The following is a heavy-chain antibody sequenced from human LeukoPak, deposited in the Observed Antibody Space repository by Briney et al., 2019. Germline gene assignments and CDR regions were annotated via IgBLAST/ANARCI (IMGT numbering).Heavy chain of an antibody. Sequence: ASVKVSCKASGYTFTEYYIHWVRQAPGQGLEWMGWINPNSGDTNYAKKFQGRVTMTRDTSISTAYMDLSRLTSDDTAVCYCARGGDMQPRLAHQHWGQGTLVTVSS. D-gene: IGHD2-15*01. CDR2: INPNSGDT. J-gene: IGHJ1*01. CDR1: GYTFTEYY. CDR3: ARGGDMQPRLAHQH. V-gene: IGHV1-2*02.